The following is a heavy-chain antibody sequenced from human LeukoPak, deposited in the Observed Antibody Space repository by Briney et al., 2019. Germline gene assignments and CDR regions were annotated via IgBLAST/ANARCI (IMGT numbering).Heavy chain of an antibody. J-gene: IGHJ2*01. Sequence: GGSLRLSCAASGFIVSSNYMNWVRQAPGKGLEWVSIIYTGGNTYHTDSVKGRVTISRDNSKNTVLLQMNDLRAEDTAIYYCARGPVTTVLTYSYFDLWGRGTLVTVSS. CDR1: GFIVSSNY. CDR3: ARGPVTTVLTYSYFDL. V-gene: IGHV3-53*01. D-gene: IGHD4-17*01. CDR2: IYTGGNT.